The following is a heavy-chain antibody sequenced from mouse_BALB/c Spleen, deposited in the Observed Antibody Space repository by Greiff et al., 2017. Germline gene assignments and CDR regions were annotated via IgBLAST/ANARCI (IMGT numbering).Heavy chain of an antibody. J-gene: IGHJ2*01. CDR1: GFTFSNYW. Sequence: EVKVEESGGGLVQPGGSMKLSCVASGFTFSNYWMNWVRQSPEKGLEWVAEFRLKSINYATHYAESVKGRFTISRADSKSSVYLQMNNLRAEDTSIYYCSRGDGYYFDYWGQGTTLTVSS. V-gene: IGHV6-6*02. D-gene: IGHD2-3*01. CDR3: SRGDGYYFDY. CDR2: FRLKSINYAT.